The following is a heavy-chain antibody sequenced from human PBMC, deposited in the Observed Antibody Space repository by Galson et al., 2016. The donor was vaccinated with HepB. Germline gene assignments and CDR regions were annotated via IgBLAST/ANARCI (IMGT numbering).Heavy chain of an antibody. CDR1: GYSISSSDYY. V-gene: IGHV4-39*01. Sequence: SETLSLTCTVSGYSISSSDYYWGWIRQPPGKGLEWIGTMYYSGTTYYNPSLKSRLTMSVDTSNNQFSLKLTSVTAADTAVYYCAAWETWGSTSFDPWGQGTLVTVSS. CDR2: MYYSGTT. D-gene: IGHD1-26*01. CDR3: AAWETWGSTSFDP. J-gene: IGHJ5*02.